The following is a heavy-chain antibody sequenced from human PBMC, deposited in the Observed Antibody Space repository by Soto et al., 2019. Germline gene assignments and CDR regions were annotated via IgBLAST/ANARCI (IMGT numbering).Heavy chain of an antibody. J-gene: IGHJ5*02. CDR1: GFTFSSYG. CDR2: VSGSGGST. CDR3: AKESSQYGPSKPFDP. D-gene: IGHD3-10*01. V-gene: IGHV3-23*01. Sequence: GGSLRLSCAASGFTFSSYGMHWVRQAPGKGLEWVSTVSGSGGSTYYVDSVKGRFTISRDNSKNTLYLQMNSLRAEDTAVYYCAKESSQYGPSKPFDPWGQGTLVTVSS.